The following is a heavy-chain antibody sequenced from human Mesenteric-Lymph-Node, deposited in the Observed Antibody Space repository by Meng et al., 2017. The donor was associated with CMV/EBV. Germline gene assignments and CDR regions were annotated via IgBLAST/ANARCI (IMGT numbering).Heavy chain of an antibody. J-gene: IGHJ5*02. Sequence: GESLKISCAASGFTFEDYGMSWVRQVPGKGLEWVSAINWNGNSAGYADSVKGRFTISRDNAKNSLYLQMNSLRGEDTALYYCARDLGSLGTTGYYSWGQGTLVTVSS. V-gene: IGHV3-20*04. CDR1: GFTFEDYG. CDR2: INWNGNSA. D-gene: IGHD3-9*01. CDR3: ARDLGSLGTTGYYS.